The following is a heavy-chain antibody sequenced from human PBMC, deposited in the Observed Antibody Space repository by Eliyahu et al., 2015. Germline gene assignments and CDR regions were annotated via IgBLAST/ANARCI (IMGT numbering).Heavy chain of an antibody. CDR2: IKQDGSEK. Sequence: EVQLVESGGGLVQPGGSLRLSCAASGFTFSXYWMSWVRQAPGKGLEWVANIKQDGSEKYYVDSVKGRFTISRDNAKNSLYLQMNSLRAEDTAVYYCARGEYYDFWSGPYWGQGTLVTVSS. V-gene: IGHV3-7*01. D-gene: IGHD3-3*01. CDR1: GFTFSXYW. CDR3: ARGEYYDFWSGPY. J-gene: IGHJ4*02.